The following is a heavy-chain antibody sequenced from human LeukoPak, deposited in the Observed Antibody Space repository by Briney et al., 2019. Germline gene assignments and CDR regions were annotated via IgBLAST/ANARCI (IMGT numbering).Heavy chain of an antibody. CDR3: ARPRLEYCSGGSCFDAFDV. Sequence: GGSLRLSCAASGFTFSSYAMNWVRQAPGKGLEWVSAISGSGSTTYYADSVKGRFTISRDNSKNTLFLQMNSLTAEDTAIYSCARPRLEYCSGGSCFDAFDVWGQGTMVTVSS. CDR2: ISGSGSTT. J-gene: IGHJ3*01. CDR1: GFTFSSYA. V-gene: IGHV3-23*01. D-gene: IGHD2-15*01.